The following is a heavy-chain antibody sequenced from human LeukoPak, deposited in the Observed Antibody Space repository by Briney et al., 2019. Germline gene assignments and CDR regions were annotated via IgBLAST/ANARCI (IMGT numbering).Heavy chain of an antibody. D-gene: IGHD5-18*01. CDR2: IKQDGSEK. Sequence: GGSLTLSCAASGFTFSRYWMSWVRQAPGKGLEWVANIKQDGSEKYYVDSVKGRFTISRDNAKNSLYLQMNSLRAEDTAVYYCARSDEGYSYGWSYYYYYMDVWGKGTTVTVSS. V-gene: IGHV3-7*01. CDR1: GFTFSRYW. CDR3: ARSDEGYSYGWSYYYYYMDV. J-gene: IGHJ6*03.